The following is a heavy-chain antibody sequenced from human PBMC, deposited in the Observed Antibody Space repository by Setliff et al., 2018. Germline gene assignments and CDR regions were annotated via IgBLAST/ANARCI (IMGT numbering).Heavy chain of an antibody. J-gene: IGHJ4*02. V-gene: IGHV4-59*11. D-gene: IGHD3-10*01. CDR1: GGSISSHY. Sequence: NPSETLSLTCTVSGGSISSHYWSWIRQPPRKGLEWTGSIYYSGSTNYNPSLKGRVTISVNTSKNQDSLKLSSVTAADTAVYYCARDAGGTISIGVFDYGGQGTRVTVSS. CDR3: ARDAGGTISIGVFDY. CDR2: IYYSGST.